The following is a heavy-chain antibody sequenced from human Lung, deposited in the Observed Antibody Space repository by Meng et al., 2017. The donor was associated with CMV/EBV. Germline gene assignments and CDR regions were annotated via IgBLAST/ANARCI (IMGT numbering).Heavy chain of an antibody. V-gene: IGHV1-2*02. CDR2: INPNSGGT. J-gene: IGHJ4*02. CDR1: GYTFTGYY. D-gene: IGHD6-13*01. CDR3: ARVWKPGIAAAEY. Sequence: KASGYTFTGYYMHWVRQAPGQGLEWMGWINPNSGGTNYAQKFQGRVTMTRDTSISTAYMELSRLRSDDTAAYYCARVWKPGIAAAEYWGQGTLVTVSS.